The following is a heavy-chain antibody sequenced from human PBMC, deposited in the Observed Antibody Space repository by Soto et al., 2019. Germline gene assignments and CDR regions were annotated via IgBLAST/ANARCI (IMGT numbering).Heavy chain of an antibody. CDR3: AIVCTRGGGSFDY. J-gene: IGHJ4*02. D-gene: IGHD3-16*01. CDR1: GGTFSSYA. CDR2: IIPIFGTA. V-gene: IGHV1-69*06. Sequence: QVQLVQSGAEVKKPGSSVKVSCKASGGTFSSYAISWVRQAPGQGLEWMGGIIPIFGTANYAQKFQGRVTVTADKSTSTAYMEVCSLRSEDTAVYYCAIVCTRGGGSFDYWGQGTLVTVSS.